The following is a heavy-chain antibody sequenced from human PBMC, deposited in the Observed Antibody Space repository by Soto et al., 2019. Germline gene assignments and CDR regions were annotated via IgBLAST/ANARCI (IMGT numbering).Heavy chain of an antibody. CDR2: ISSSSSTI. V-gene: IGHV3-48*01. CDR3: ERDYSGYGPFDS. CDR1: GFTFSSHS. Sequence: TGGSMRLSCAASGFTFSSHSMNWVRQAQGKGLEWVSYISSSSSTIYYADSVKGRFTISRDNAKNSLYLQMNSLRAEDTAVYYCERDYSGYGPFDSWGQGTLVTVSS. J-gene: IGHJ4*02. D-gene: IGHD3-16*01.